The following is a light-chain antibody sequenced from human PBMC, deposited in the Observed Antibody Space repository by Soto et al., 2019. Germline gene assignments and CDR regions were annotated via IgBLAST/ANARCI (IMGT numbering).Light chain of an antibody. J-gene: IGLJ3*02. CDR2: EVS. CDR3: QAYDYSLTASV. CDR1: SSDVGGYNY. V-gene: IGLV2-8*01. Sequence: QSVLTQPPSASGSPGQSVTISCTGTSSDVGGYNYVSWYQQHPGKAPKLMIYEVSKRPSGVPERFSGSKSGTSASLAITGLQAEDEADYYCQAYDYSLTASVFGGGTKLTVL.